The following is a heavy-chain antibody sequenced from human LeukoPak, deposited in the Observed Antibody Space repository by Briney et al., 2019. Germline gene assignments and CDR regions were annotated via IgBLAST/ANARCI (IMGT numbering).Heavy chain of an antibody. D-gene: IGHD5-18*01. J-gene: IGHJ4*02. CDR1: GFTFSSYG. V-gene: IGHV3-33*06. CDR3: AKDMRPYSYALDY. Sequence: GGSLRLSCAASGFTFSSYGMHWVRQAPGKGLEWVAVVWYDGSNKYYADSVKGRFTISRDNSKNTLYLQMNSLRAEDTAVYYCAKDMRPYSYALDYWGQGTLVTVSS. CDR2: VWYDGSNK.